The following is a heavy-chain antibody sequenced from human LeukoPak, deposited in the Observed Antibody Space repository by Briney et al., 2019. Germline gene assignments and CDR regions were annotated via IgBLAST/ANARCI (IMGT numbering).Heavy chain of an antibody. V-gene: IGHV3-13*04. CDR2: IGSAGDT. Sequence: GGSLRLSCAASGFTFSSCDMHWVRQAPGKGLEWVSAIGSAGDTYYPGSVKGRFTISRENAKNSLYLQLNSLRDGDTAVYYCARAEYFDLWGRGTLVTVSS. CDR3: ARAEYFDL. CDR1: GFTFSSCD. J-gene: IGHJ2*01.